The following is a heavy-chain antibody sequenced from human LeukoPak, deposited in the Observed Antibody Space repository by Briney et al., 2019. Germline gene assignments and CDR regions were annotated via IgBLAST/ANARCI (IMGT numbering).Heavy chain of an antibody. J-gene: IGHJ5*02. CDR2: IRYDGTNK. Sequence: GGSLRLSCAASGFTFSTYGMHWVRQAPGKGLEWVAFIRYDGTNKYYGDSVKSRFTISRDNSKNTLYLQMNGLRSEDTAVYYCARARPLYDLGVGNWFDPWGQGTLVTVSS. D-gene: IGHD3-3*01. V-gene: IGHV3-30*02. CDR3: ARARPLYDLGVGNWFDP. CDR1: GFTFSTYG.